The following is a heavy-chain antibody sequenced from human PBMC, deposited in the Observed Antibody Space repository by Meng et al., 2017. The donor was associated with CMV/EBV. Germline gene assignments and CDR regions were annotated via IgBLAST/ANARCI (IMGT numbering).Heavy chain of an antibody. V-gene: IGHV3-30*02. Sequence: GESLKISCAASGFTFSSYVMHWVRQAPGKGLEWVAFIRYDGSNKYYADSVKGRFTISRDNSKNTLYLQMNSLRAEDTAVYYCAKDPGIAAAGVYYYYGMDVWGQGTTVTVSS. CDR2: IRYDGSNK. D-gene: IGHD6-13*01. CDR1: GFTFSSYV. CDR3: AKDPGIAAAGVYYYYGMDV. J-gene: IGHJ6*02.